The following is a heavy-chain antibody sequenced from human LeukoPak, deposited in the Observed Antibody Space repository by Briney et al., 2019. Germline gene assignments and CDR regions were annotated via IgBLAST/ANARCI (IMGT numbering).Heavy chain of an antibody. J-gene: IGHJ3*02. CDR3: ARPGYYDIFRRDDAFDI. CDR1: GGTFSSYA. V-gene: IGHV1-2*02. Sequence: ASVKVSCKASGGTFSSYAISWVRQAPGQGLEWMGWINPNSGGTNYAQKFQGRVTMTRDTSISTAYMELSRLRSDDTAVYYCARPGYYDIFRRDDAFDIWGQGTMVTVSS. D-gene: IGHD3-9*01. CDR2: INPNSGGT.